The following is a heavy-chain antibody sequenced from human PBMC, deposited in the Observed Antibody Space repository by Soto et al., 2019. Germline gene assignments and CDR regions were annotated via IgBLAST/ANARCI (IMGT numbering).Heavy chain of an antibody. CDR1: GFTFSAYY. V-gene: IGHV3-11*01. CDR3: ARDTAAAVNRGDAFDI. Sequence: GGSLRLSCAGSGFTFSAYYMSWIRQAPGKGLEWVAYISNSGITIYYADSVKGRFTISRDNAGNSLYLQMNSLRAEDTAVYYCARDTAAAVNRGDAFDIWGQGTTVTVSS. CDR2: ISNSGITI. D-gene: IGHD2-15*01. J-gene: IGHJ3*02.